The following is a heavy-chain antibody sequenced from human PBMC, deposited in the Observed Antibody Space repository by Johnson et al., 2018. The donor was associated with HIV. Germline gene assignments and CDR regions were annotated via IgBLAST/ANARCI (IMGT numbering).Heavy chain of an antibody. D-gene: IGHD6-19*01. CDR1: GFTFSSYG. J-gene: IGHJ3*02. CDR3: ARARAGAFDI. Sequence: QMLLVESGGGLVQPGGSLKLSCAASGFTFSSYGMHWVRQAPGTGLEWVAFIRYDGSNKYYADSVKGRFTISRDNSKNTLYLQMNNLRTEDTAVFYCARARAGAFDIWGQGTVVTVSS. CDR2: IRYDGSNK. V-gene: IGHV3-30*02.